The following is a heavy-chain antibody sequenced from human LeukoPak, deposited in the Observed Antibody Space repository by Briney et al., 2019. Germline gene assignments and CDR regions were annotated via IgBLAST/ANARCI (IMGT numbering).Heavy chain of an antibody. D-gene: IGHD3-22*01. CDR1: GGSISSYY. V-gene: IGHV4-59*08. Sequence: PSETLSLTCTVSGGSISSYYWNWIRQPPGKGLEWIGYIYNSGGTEYNPSLKSRVTISVDTSKNQFSLKLSSVTAADTAVYYCARRTYYYDSSGYYYYYMDVWGKGTTVTVSS. J-gene: IGHJ6*03. CDR2: IYNSGGT. CDR3: ARRTYYYDSSGYYYYYMDV.